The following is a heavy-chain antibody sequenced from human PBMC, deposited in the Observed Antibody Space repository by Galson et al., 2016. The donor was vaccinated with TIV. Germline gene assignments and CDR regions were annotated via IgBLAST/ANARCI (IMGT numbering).Heavy chain of an antibody. D-gene: IGHD3-22*01. CDR2: IISIFRTT. J-gene: IGHJ4*02. CDR3: ARTDTLKNYYDSSGYCPF. V-gene: IGHV1-69*13. CDR1: ANTFISYA. Sequence: SVKVSCKASANTFISYAITWVRQAPGQGLEWMGGIISIFRTTQYAQKFQGRVTITADESMSTAYMALRSLRSDDTAVYYFARTDTLKNYYDSSGYCPFWGQGTLVTVSS.